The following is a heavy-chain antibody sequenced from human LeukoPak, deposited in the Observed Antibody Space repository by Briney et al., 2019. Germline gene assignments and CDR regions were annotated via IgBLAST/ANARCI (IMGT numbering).Heavy chain of an antibody. V-gene: IGHV3-23*01. J-gene: IGHJ4*02. CDR2: ISGSGGST. Sequence: GGSLRLSCTASGFTFSNYAMSWLRQAPGKGLEWVSAISGSGGSTYYADSVKGRFTISRDNSKNTLHLQMNSLRAEDTAVYYCAKAMYSSSSPGAYWGQGTLVTVSS. CDR3: AKAMYSSSSPGAY. CDR1: GFTFSNYA. D-gene: IGHD6-6*01.